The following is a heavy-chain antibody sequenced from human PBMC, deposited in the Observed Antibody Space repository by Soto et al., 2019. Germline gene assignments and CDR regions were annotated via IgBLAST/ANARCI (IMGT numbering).Heavy chain of an antibody. V-gene: IGHV4-59*08. Sequence: SETLPLTCTVSGGSISSYYWSWIRQPQGKGLEWIGYIYYSGSTNYNPSLKSRVTISVDTSKNQFSLKLSSVTAADTAVYYCARRYGYSFDYWGQGTLVTVSS. D-gene: IGHD1-1*01. CDR2: IYYSGST. CDR3: ARRYGYSFDY. CDR1: GGSISSYY. J-gene: IGHJ4*02.